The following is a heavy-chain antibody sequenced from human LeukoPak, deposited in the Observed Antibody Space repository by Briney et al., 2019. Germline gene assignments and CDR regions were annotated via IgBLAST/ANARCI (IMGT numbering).Heavy chain of an antibody. CDR3: ARGPYYYYMDV. Sequence: SETLSLTCTVSGGSISSYYWSWIRQPPGKGLEWIGYIYYSGSTNYNPSLKSRVTISVDTSKNQLSLKLSSVTAADTAVYYCARGPYYYYMDVWGKGTTVTVSS. CDR2: IYYSGST. CDR1: GGSISSYY. V-gene: IGHV4-59*01. J-gene: IGHJ6*03.